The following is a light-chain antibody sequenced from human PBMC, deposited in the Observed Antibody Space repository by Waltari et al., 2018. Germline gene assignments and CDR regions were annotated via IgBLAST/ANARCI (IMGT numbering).Light chain of an antibody. V-gene: IGKV3-20*01. CDR1: QRVNSNY. Sequence: EIVLTQSPGTLSLSPGERATLSCRPSQRVNSNYLAWYQQKPGQAPRLLIYGASSRATGIPDRFSGSGSGTDFIFTISRLEPEDFAVYYCQQYGSSPPYTFGQGTKLEIK. J-gene: IGKJ2*01. CDR3: QQYGSSPPYT. CDR2: GAS.